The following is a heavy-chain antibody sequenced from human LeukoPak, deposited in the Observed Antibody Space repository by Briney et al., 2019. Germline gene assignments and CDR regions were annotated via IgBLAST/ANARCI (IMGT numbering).Heavy chain of an antibody. D-gene: IGHD4-17*01. CDR3: ARDSYGDYVHDY. CDR2: ISGSGNAI. CDR1: GFTFSSYS. J-gene: IGHJ4*02. V-gene: IGHV3-48*02. Sequence: GGSLRLSCATSGFTFSSYSMNWVRQAPGKGLEWISHISGSGNAIYYADSVKGRFTISRDYAKNLLHLQMDSLGDEDSAVYYCARDSYGDYVHDYWGQGTLVTVSS.